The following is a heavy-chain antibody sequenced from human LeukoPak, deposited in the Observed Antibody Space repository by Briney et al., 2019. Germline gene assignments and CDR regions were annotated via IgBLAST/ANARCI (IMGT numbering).Heavy chain of an antibody. CDR3: ARVGRYDFWSGPPRLNYYYGMGV. CDR2: IRAYNGNK. D-gene: IGHD3-3*01. Sequence: ASVKVSCKASGYTFTSYGISWVRQAPGQGLEWMGWIRAYNGNKNYAQKLQGRVTMTTDTSTSTAYMELRSLRSDDTAVYYCARVGRYDFWSGPPRLNYYYGMGVWGQGTTVTVSS. J-gene: IGHJ6*02. V-gene: IGHV1-18*01. CDR1: GYTFTSYG.